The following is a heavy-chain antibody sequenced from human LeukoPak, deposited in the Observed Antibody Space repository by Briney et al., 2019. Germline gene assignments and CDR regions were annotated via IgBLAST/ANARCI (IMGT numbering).Heavy chain of an antibody. CDR1: GGTFSSYA. CDR2: IIPIFGTA. J-gene: IGHJ4*02. Sequence: GASVKVSCKASGGTFSSYAISWVRQAPGQGLEWMGRIIPIFGTANYAQKFQGRVTITTDESTSTAYMELSSLRSEDTAAYCCARQDYDYVWGSCRPFDYWGQGTLVTVSS. CDR3: ARQDYDYVWGSCRPFDY. V-gene: IGHV1-69*05. D-gene: IGHD3-16*02.